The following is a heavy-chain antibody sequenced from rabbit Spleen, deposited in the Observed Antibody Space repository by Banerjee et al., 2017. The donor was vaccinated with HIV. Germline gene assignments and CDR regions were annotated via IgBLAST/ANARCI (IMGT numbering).Heavy chain of an antibody. D-gene: IGHD7-1*01. CDR1: GFSFNSGYD. V-gene: IGHV1S40*01. Sequence: QSLEESGGGLVKPGASLTLTCKASGFSFNSGYDMCWVRQAPGKVLEWIACTYAGTSGSTYSAIWAKGRFTISKTSSTTVTLQMTSLTAADTATYFCARDTGTSFSTYGMDLWGQGTLVTVS. CDR2: TYAGTSGST. J-gene: IGHJ6*01. CDR3: ARDTGTSFSTYGMDL.